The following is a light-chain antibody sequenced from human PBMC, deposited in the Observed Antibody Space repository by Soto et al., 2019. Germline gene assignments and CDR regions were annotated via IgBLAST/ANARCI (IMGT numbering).Light chain of an antibody. Sequence: DIQMTQSPSSLSASVGDRVTITCRASQNIRRYLNWYQQKPGQAPQLLIYATSILQTGVPSRFSAGGSGTDFSLVISELQPEDSATYYCQQGYSSRWTSGRGTKVEI. J-gene: IGKJ1*01. CDR3: QQGYSSRWT. V-gene: IGKV1-39*01. CDR1: QNIRRY. CDR2: ATS.